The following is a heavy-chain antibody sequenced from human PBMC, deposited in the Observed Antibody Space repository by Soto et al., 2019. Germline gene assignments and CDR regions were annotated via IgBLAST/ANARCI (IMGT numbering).Heavy chain of an antibody. CDR2: MNPNSGNT. CDR3: ARLLGYSYGYNY. D-gene: IGHD5-18*01. J-gene: IGHJ4*02. Sequence: ASVKVSCKASGYTFTSYDINWVRQATGQGLEWMGWMNPNSGNTGYAQKFQGRVTMTRNTSISTAYMELSSLRSEDTAVYYCARLLGYSYGYNYWGQGTLVTLSS. V-gene: IGHV1-8*01. CDR1: GYTFTSYD.